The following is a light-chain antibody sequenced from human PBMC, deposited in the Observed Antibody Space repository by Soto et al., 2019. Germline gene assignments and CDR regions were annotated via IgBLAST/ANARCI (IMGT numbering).Light chain of an antibody. Sequence: IQMTQFPSSLSSSVGYRVATTCRASQTISSPLSWYQQKSGKVPELLIYATSRLQNGVPSRFSGSRSGPDFNLTISSLQSEDFATYYCQQLNSYPITFGQGTRLEI. V-gene: IGKV1-39*01. CDR2: ATS. CDR1: QTISSP. J-gene: IGKJ5*01. CDR3: QQLNSYPIT.